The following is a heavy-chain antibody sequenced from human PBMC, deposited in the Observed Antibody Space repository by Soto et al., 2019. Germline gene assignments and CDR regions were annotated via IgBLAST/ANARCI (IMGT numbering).Heavy chain of an antibody. CDR1: GFTFSSYA. D-gene: IGHD2-15*01. CDR3: AREPDFRGGSCYSGGGFDY. CDR2: ISSNGGST. Sequence: EVQLVESGGGLVQPGGSLRLSCAASGFTFSSYAMHWVRQAPGKGLEYVSAISSNGGSTYYANSVKGRFTISRDNSKNPLYLQIGCLRAEDMAVYYCAREPDFRGGSCYSGGGFDYWGQGTLVTVSS. J-gene: IGHJ4*02. V-gene: IGHV3-64*01.